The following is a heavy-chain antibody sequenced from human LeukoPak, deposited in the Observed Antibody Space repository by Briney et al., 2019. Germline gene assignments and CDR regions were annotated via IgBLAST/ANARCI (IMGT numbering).Heavy chain of an antibody. V-gene: IGHV3-48*03. D-gene: IGHD5-24*01. CDR1: GFTFNNYE. J-gene: IGHJ4*02. Sequence: GGSLRLSCRASGFTFNNYEMNWVRQAPGKGLEWVSYITSSGSTMFYADSVKGRFTISRDNAKNSLYLQMNSLRAEDAAVYYCARGGGDGYNLFDYWGQGTLVTVSS. CDR2: ITSSGSTM. CDR3: ARGGGDGYNLFDY.